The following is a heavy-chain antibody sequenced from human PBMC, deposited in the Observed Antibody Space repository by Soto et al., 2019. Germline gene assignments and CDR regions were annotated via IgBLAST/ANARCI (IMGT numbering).Heavy chain of an antibody. CDR3: AKDCRGTIVVVPAAGCMDV. CDR1: GFTFSSYG. D-gene: IGHD2-2*01. Sequence: LRLSCAASGFTFSSYGMHWVRQAPGKGLEWVAVISYDGSNKYYADSVKGRFTISRDNSKNTLYLQMNSLRAEDTAVYYCAKDCRGTIVVVPAAGCMDVWGQGTTVTVSS. J-gene: IGHJ6*02. CDR2: ISYDGSNK. V-gene: IGHV3-30*18.